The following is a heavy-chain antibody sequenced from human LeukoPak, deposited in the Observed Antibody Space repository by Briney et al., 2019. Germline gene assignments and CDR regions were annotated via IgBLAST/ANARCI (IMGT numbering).Heavy chain of an antibody. J-gene: IGHJ6*04. Sequence: GGSLRLSCAASGFTFSSYAMSWVRQAPGKGLEWVSAISGSGGSTYYADSVKGRFTISRDNSKNTLYLQMNSLRAEDTAVYYCAKEKGIFTILGVFIQKDAYYYGRDVWGKGTTVTVSS. V-gene: IGHV3-23*01. D-gene: IGHD3-3*01. CDR3: AKEKGIFTILGVFIQKDAYYYGRDV. CDR2: ISGSGGST. CDR1: GFTFSSYA.